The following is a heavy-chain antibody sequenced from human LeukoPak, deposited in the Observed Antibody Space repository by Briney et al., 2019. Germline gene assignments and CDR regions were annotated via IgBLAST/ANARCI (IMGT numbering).Heavy chain of an antibody. CDR1: GYSFTSYW. CDR2: ISPGDSDT. Sequence: GESLKISCKGSGYSFTSYWIGWVRQMPGKGLEWMGIISPGDSDTRYSPSFQGQVTISADKSISTAYLQWSSLKASDTAMYYCARRGYSGYDYGLFDYWGQGTLVTVSS. CDR3: ARRGYSGYDYGLFDY. V-gene: IGHV5-51*01. J-gene: IGHJ4*02. D-gene: IGHD5-12*01.